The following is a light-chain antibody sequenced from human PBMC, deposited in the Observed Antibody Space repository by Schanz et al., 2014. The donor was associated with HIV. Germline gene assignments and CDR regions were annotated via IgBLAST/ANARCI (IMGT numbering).Light chain of an antibody. CDR2: AAS. CDR1: QSVTSRY. CDR3: QHYGSS. V-gene: IGKV3-20*01. Sequence: EIVLTQSPGTLSLSPGERATLSCRASQSVTSRYLAWYKQKHGQAPTLLIYAASRRASGIPDRFSGSGSGADFTLTISGLEPEDFAVYYCQHYGSSFGPGTKVDIK. J-gene: IGKJ3*01.